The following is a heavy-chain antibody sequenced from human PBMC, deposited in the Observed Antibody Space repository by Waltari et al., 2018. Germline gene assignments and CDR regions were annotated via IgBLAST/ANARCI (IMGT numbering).Heavy chain of an antibody. V-gene: IGHV1-69*08. D-gene: IGHD6-13*01. CDR3: ARDPPLRAGGAAAEGAFDI. CDR2: IIPILGIA. J-gene: IGHJ3*02. Sequence: QVQLVQSGAEVKKPGSSVKVSCKASGGTFSSYTNSWVRQAPGQGLEWMGRIIPILGIANYAQKFQGRVTITADKSTSTAYMELSSLRSEDTAVYYCARDPPLRAGGAAAEGAFDIWGQGTMVTVSS. CDR1: GGTFSSYT.